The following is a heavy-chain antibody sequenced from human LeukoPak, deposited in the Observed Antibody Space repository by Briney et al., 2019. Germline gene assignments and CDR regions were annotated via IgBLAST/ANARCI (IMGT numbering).Heavy chain of an antibody. CDR3: TRALGYCSGGSCYYYYGMDV. D-gene: IGHD2-15*01. CDR1: GFTFGDYA. Sequence: GGSLRLSCTASGFTFGDYAMSWVRQAPGKGLEWVGFIRSKAYGGTTEYAASVKGRFTISRDDSKSIAYLQMNSLKTEDTAVYYCTRALGYCSGGSCYYYYGMDVRGKGTTVTVSS. J-gene: IGHJ6*04. CDR2: IRSKAYGGTT. V-gene: IGHV3-49*04.